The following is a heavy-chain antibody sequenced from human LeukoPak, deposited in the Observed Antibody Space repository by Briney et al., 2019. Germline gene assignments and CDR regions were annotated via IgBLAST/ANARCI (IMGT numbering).Heavy chain of an antibody. Sequence: GRSLRLSCAASGLTFTSSWMTWVRQAPRKWLEWLANIKGDGSDKNYVDSVKGRFTISRDNAKNSLFLQMSSLRGEDTALYYCAPEHWGPNSWGQGTLVTVSS. CDR3: APEHWGPNS. CDR1: GLTFTSSW. D-gene: IGHD3-16*01. V-gene: IGHV3-7*01. J-gene: IGHJ4*02. CDR2: IKGDGSDK.